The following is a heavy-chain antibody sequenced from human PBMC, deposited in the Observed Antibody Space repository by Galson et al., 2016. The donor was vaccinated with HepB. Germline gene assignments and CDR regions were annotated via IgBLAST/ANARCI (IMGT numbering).Heavy chain of an antibody. J-gene: IGHJ6*02. CDR3: ARAYDFWSGRYYYAMDV. CDR2: ISGSGGST. CDR1: GFTFSTYA. Sequence: SLRLSCAASGFTFSTYAMTWVRQAPGKGLEWVSAISGSGGSTYYAGSVKGRFTISRDTSKNTLYLQMNSLRHEDTAVYYCARAYDFWSGRYYYAMDVWGQGTTVTVS. V-gene: IGHV3-23*01. D-gene: IGHD3-3*01.